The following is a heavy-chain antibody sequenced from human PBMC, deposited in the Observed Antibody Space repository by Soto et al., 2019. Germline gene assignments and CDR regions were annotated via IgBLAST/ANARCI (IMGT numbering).Heavy chain of an antibody. CDR3: ARMVVNTALGYFDC. CDR2: IYPGDSDT. Sequence: PGESLKLSWRGSGHNFASNWVGWVRQMPGKGLEWMGIIYPGDSDTRYSPSFQGQVTISADKSISTAYLQWSSLKASDTAMYYCARMVVNTALGYFDCWGQGTLVNVSS. CDR1: GHNFASNW. D-gene: IGHD5-18*01. J-gene: IGHJ4*02. V-gene: IGHV5-51*01.